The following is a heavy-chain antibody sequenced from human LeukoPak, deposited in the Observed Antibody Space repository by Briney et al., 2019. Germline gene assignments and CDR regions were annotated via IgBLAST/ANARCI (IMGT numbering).Heavy chain of an antibody. Sequence: RAGGSLRLSCAASGFSVSAYWMTWVRQAPGTGLEWVANINPAGTETYYVDPVKGRFTISRDNAKNLLYLQMNSLRAEDTAVYYCARFGYVAAVDLWGQGTLVTVSS. J-gene: IGHJ4*02. D-gene: IGHD2-15*01. V-gene: IGHV3-7*01. CDR3: ARFGYVAAVDL. CDR2: INPAGTET. CDR1: GFSVSAYW.